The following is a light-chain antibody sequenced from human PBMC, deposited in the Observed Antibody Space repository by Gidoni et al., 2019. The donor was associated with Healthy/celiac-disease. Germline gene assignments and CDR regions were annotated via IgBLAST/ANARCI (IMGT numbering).Light chain of an antibody. CDR2: AAS. Sequence: IHMSQSPSSLSASVGDRVSITCRASQGISNYLAWYQQQPGKVPKLLIYAASTLQSRVPPRFSGSGSGTDFTLTISSLQPEDVATYYCQKYNSAPFTFGPGTKVDIK. J-gene: IGKJ3*01. CDR3: QKYNSAPFT. CDR1: QGISNY. V-gene: IGKV1-27*01.